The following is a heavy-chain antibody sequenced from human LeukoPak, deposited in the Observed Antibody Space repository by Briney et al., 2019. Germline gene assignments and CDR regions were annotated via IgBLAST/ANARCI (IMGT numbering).Heavy chain of an antibody. D-gene: IGHD6-6*01. J-gene: IGHJ4*02. Sequence: TSETLSLTCTVSGGSISSYYWSWIRQPPGKGLEWIGYIYYSGSTNYNPSLKSRVTISVDTSKNQFSLKLSSVTAADTAVYYCASQAYSSSPLDYWGQGTRVTVSS. CDR2: IYYSGST. V-gene: IGHV4-59*12. CDR1: GGSISSYY. CDR3: ASQAYSSSPLDY.